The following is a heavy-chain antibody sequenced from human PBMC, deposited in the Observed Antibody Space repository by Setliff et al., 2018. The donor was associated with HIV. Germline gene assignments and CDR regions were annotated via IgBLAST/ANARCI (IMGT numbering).Heavy chain of an antibody. D-gene: IGHD2-2*01. CDR3: VTSSSWSSRLNF. Sequence: PSETLSLTCAVYGGPLSGHYWSWIRQPPGQGLEWIGETSHSGKTNYNPSLKSRVTISVDTSKNQFSLKLTSVTAVDTAVYYCVTSSSWSSRLNFWGPGMLVTVSS. CDR2: TSHSGKT. V-gene: IGHV4-34*01. CDR1: GGPLSGHY. J-gene: IGHJ4*02.